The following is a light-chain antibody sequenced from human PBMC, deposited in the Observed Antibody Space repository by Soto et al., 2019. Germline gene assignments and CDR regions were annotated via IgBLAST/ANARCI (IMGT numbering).Light chain of an antibody. Sequence: QSVLTQPPSVSAAPGQKVTISCSGSSSNIGDNYVSWYQQLPGTAPKLLIYDNNKRPSGIPDRFSGSKSATSATLGITGLQTGDEADYYCGTLDSSLSSWVFGGGTKLTVL. CDR2: DNN. CDR3: GTLDSSLSSWV. V-gene: IGLV1-51*01. J-gene: IGLJ3*02. CDR1: SSNIGDNY.